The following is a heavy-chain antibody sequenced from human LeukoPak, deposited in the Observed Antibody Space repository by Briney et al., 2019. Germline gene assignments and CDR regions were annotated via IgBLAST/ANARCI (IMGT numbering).Heavy chain of an antibody. J-gene: IGHJ4*02. Sequence: PGGSLRLSCAASGFTFRNYWMGWVRQAPGKGLEWVSFISSYSTYIYYADSLKGRFTISRDNAKNSLYLQMNSLRAEDTAVYYCARDSFAGYDSSGYSSYDYWGQGTLVTVSS. D-gene: IGHD3-22*01. CDR3: ARDSFAGYDSSGYSSYDY. CDR1: GFTFRNYW. CDR2: ISSYSTYI. V-gene: IGHV3-21*01.